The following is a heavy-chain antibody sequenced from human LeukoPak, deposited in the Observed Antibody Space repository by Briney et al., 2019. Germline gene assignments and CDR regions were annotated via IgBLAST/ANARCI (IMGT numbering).Heavy chain of an antibody. CDR1: GFTFSDCY. V-gene: IGHV3-11*01. D-gene: IGHD3-9*01. J-gene: IGHJ6*02. CDR3: ARDGILTPYYGMDV. Sequence: GGSLRLSCAASGFTFSDCYMSWIRQAPGKGLEWVSYISSSGSTIYYADSVKGRFTISRDNAKNSLYLQMNSLRAEDTAVYYCARDGILTPYYGMDVWGQGTTVTVSS. CDR2: ISSSGSTI.